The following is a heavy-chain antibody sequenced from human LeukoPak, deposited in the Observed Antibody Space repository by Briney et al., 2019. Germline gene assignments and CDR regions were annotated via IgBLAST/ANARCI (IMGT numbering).Heavy chain of an antibody. V-gene: IGHV3-30*03. D-gene: IGHD2-15*01. CDR2: ISYDGSNK. CDR1: GFTFSSYG. J-gene: IGHJ4*02. CDR3: ARRVAAAGQDASFDY. Sequence: GRSLRLSCAASGFTFSSYGMHWVRQAPGKGLEWVAVISYDGSNKYYADSVKGRFTISRDNSKNTLYLQMNSLRAEDTAVYYCARRVAAAGQDASFDYWGQGTLVTVSS.